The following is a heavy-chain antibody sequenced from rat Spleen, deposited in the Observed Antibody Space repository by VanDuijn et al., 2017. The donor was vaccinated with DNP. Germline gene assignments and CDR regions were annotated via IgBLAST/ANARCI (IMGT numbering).Heavy chain of an antibody. CDR3: VGRPPPTRGPFDY. V-gene: IGHV5-7*01. Sequence: EVQLVESGGGLVQPGRSLKLSCAASGFTFSDYNMAWVRQAPKKVLEWVATISYDGSSTYYRDSVKGRFTISRDNAKSTLYLQMNSLRSEDTATYYCVGRPPPTRGPFDYWGQGVTVTVSS. J-gene: IGHJ2*01. D-gene: IGHD1-4*01. CDR1: GFTFSDYN. CDR2: ISYDGSST.